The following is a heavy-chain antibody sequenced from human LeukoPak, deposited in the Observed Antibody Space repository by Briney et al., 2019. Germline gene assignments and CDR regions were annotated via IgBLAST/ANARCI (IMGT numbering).Heavy chain of an antibody. V-gene: IGHV1-2*02. Sequence: ASVKVSCKASGYTFTGYYMHWVRQAPGQGLEWMGWINPNNGGTNYAQKFQGRVTMTRDTSISTAYMELSRLRSDDTAVYYCARGGEQQLVKDYWGQGTLVTVSS. D-gene: IGHD6-13*01. J-gene: IGHJ4*02. CDR3: ARGGEQQLVKDY. CDR2: INPNNGGT. CDR1: GYTFTGYY.